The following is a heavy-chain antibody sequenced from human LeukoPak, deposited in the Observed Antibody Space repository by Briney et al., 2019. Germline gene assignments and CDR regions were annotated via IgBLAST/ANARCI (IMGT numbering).Heavy chain of an antibody. CDR2: ISSSSSHI. D-gene: IGHD6-6*01. CDR1: GFTFSSYS. CDR3: AVYSSSHVPSPEVFDY. V-gene: IGHV3-21*01. J-gene: IGHJ4*02. Sequence: GGSPRLSLAASGFTFSSYSMNWVRQAPGEGLGWVSSISSSSSHIYYADSVKGRFTISRDNAKNSLYLQMNSLRAEDTAVYYCAVYSSSHVPSPEVFDYWGQGTLVTVSS.